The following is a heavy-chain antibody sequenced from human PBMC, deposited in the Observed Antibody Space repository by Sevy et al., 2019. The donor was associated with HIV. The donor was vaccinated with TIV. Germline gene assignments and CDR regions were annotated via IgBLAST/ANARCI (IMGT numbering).Heavy chain of an antibody. J-gene: IGHJ4*01. CDR3: TRWSGSQSIFDY. Sequence: GGSLRLSCTASGFIFGDYGMSWVRQAPGKGLEWIAFFKSKIHGGTTEHAASVKGRFTISRDDSKNIVYLQMSNLKTEDTAVYYCTRWSGSQSIFDYWGHGTLVTVSS. CDR1: GFIFGDYG. CDR2: FKSKIHGGTT. V-gene: IGHV3-49*04. D-gene: IGHD1-26*01.